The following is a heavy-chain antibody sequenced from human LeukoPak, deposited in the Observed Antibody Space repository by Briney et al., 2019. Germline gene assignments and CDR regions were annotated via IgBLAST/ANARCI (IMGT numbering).Heavy chain of an antibody. Sequence: GGSLRLSCAASGSSLRNHIMTWVRQAPGKGLEWVSRLSFIDDSRYYADSVKGRFTISRDMSKDTLFLQMNSLRGDDTAVYYCAREGYTSGHGGAFDDWGQGTMVTISS. CDR3: AREGYTSGHGGAFDD. V-gene: IGHV3-23*01. CDR1: GSSLRNHI. CDR2: LSFIDDSR. J-gene: IGHJ3*01. D-gene: IGHD6-13*01.